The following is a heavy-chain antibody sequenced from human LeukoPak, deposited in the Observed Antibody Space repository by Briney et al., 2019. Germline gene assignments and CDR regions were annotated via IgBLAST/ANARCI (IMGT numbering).Heavy chain of an antibody. V-gene: IGHV3-23*01. J-gene: IGHJ4*02. D-gene: IGHD7-27*01. CDR3: ATLGEGY. CDR2: VSSSGDTT. Sequence: GGSLRLSCAASGFTFSSYAMSWVRQAPGKGLEWVSTVSSSGDTTYYADSEKGRFTISRDNSKNTLYLQMNSLRAEDTAVYYCATLGEGYWGQGTLVTVSS. CDR1: GFTFSSYA.